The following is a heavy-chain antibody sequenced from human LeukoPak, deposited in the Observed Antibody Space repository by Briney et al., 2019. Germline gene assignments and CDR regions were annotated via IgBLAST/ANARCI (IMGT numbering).Heavy chain of an antibody. Sequence: PGGSLRLSCVASGFKFDIYTMSWVRQAPGKGLEWVSTLNFDGGRTYYADSVKGRFTISRDNSKNSLYLQMNSLRAEDTAVYYCAREHYSSGWYYFDYWGQGTLVTVSS. V-gene: IGHV3-23*01. CDR2: LNFDGGRT. CDR3: AREHYSSGWYYFDY. D-gene: IGHD6-19*01. CDR1: GFKFDIYT. J-gene: IGHJ4*02.